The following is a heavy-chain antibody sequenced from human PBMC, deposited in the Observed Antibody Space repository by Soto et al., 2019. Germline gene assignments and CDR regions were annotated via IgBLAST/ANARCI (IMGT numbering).Heavy chain of an antibody. CDR2: IKQDGSEK. Sequence: GGSLRLSCAVSGFTFSSYWMSWVRQAPGKGLEWVANIKQDGSEKYYVDSVKGRFTISRDNAKNSLYRQMNSLRAEDTAVYYCAKDRDSDYDFWSGYYMGYGMDVWGQGTTVTVSS. J-gene: IGHJ6*02. V-gene: IGHV3-7*03. CDR3: AKDRDSDYDFWSGYYMGYGMDV. CDR1: GFTFSSYW. D-gene: IGHD3-3*01.